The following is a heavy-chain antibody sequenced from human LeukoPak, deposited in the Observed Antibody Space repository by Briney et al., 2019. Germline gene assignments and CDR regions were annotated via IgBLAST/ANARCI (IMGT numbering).Heavy chain of an antibody. J-gene: IGHJ6*02. Sequence: ASVSHSRKPSAYTFISYRASRVPQAPGQGLESMGWISAYNGNTDYAQKVQARVTMTRDTSTSTAYMELRSLRSDDTAVYYFARGLPWGQTSLDGMDVWGQGTT. CDR2: ISAYNGNT. CDR3: ARGLPWGQTSLDGMDV. CDR1: AYTFISYR. D-gene: IGHD7-27*01. V-gene: IGHV1-18*04.